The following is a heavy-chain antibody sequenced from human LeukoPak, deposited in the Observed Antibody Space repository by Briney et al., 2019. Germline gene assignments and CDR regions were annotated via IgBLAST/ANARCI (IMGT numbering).Heavy chain of an antibody. J-gene: IGHJ6*03. CDR3: ARDRHIAAAVYYYYMDV. Sequence: WASVKVSCKASGYTFTSYIISWVRQAPGQGLEWMGWINAYNGNTDYAQRVQGRVTMTTDTSTSTAYIEVRSLRSDDTAVYYCARDRHIAAAVYYYYMDVWGKGTPVTVSS. CDR1: GYTFTSYI. D-gene: IGHD6-13*01. CDR2: INAYNGNT. V-gene: IGHV1-18*01.